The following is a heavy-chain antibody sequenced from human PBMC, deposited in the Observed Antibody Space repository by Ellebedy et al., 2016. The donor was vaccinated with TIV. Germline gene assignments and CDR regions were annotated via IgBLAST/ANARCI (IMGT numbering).Heavy chain of an antibody. CDR1: GGTFSSYA. V-gene: IGHV1-69*13. J-gene: IGHJ4*02. CDR2: IIPIFGTA. Sequence: ASVKVSCKASGGTFSSYAISWVRQAPGQGLEWMGGIIPIFGTANYAQKFQGRVTITADESTSTAYVELSSLRSEDTAVYYCARGWLRFEYFDYWGQGTLVTVSS. CDR3: ARGWLRFEYFDY. D-gene: IGHD5-12*01.